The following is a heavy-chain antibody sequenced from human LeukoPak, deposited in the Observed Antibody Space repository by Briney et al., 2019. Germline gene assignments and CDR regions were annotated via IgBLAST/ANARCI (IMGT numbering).Heavy chain of an antibody. CDR2: IYYSGST. V-gene: IGHV4-39*07. D-gene: IGHD6-13*01. CDR3: ARGDEPGIAAAGTQGYFDY. Sequence: PSETLSLTCTVSGGSISSSSYYWGWIRQPPGKGLEWIGSIYYSGSTYYNPSLKSRVTISVDTSKNQFSLKLSSVTAADTAVYYCARGDEPGIAAAGTQGYFDYWGQGTLVTVSS. J-gene: IGHJ4*02. CDR1: GGSISSSSYY.